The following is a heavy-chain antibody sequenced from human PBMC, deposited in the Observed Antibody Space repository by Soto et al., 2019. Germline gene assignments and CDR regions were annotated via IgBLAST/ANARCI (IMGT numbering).Heavy chain of an antibody. CDR2: ISGSGGST. V-gene: IGHV3-23*01. J-gene: IGHJ4*02. D-gene: IGHD3-3*01. CDR1: GLTFSSYA. Sequence: PGGSLRLSCAASGLTFSSYAMSWVRQAPGKRQEWVSAISGSGGSTYYADSVKGRFTISRDNSKNTLYLQMNSLRAEDTAVYYCAKDLGVRFLEGPLFYWGQGTLVPVSS. CDR3: AKDLGVRFLEGPLFY.